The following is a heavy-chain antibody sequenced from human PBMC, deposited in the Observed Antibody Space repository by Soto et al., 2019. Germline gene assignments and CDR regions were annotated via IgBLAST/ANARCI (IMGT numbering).Heavy chain of an antibody. CDR2: TRYDGSNE. CDR3: ARDSAITGAFDI. CDR1: GFTFSSYG. Sequence: GGSLRLSCAASGFTFSSYGMHWVRQAPGKGLEWVAFTRYDGSNEYYADSVKGRLTISRDNSKNTLYLQMNSLRAEDTAVYYCARDSAITGAFDIWGQGTMVTVSS. D-gene: IGHD2-8*02. V-gene: IGHV3-30*02. J-gene: IGHJ3*02.